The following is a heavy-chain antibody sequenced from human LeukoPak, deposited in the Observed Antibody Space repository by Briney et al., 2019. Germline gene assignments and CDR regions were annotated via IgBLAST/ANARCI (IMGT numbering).Heavy chain of an antibody. V-gene: IGHV3-23*01. CDR2: ISGSGGST. D-gene: IGHD3-22*01. CDR1: GFTFSSYA. J-gene: IGHJ6*03. CDR3: AKCYDSSGYLLDYYYMDV. Sequence: QSGGFLRLSCAASGFTFSSYAMSWVRQAPGKGLEWVSAISGSGGSTYYADSVKGRFTISRDNSKNTLYLQMNSLRAEDTAVYYCAKCYDSSGYLLDYYYMDVWGKGTTVTVSS.